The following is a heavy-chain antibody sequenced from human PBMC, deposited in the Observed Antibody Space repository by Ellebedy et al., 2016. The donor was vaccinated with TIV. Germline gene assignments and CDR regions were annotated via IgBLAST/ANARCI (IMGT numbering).Heavy chain of an antibody. D-gene: IGHD6-19*01. V-gene: IGHV4-34*01. CDR3: ARVNGWLDY. CDR1: GGSFSGYY. Sequence: MPSETLSLTCGVYGGSFSGYYWNRIRQPPGKGLEWIGEINHSGITNYKPSLKSRVTISVGTSKNQFSLNLTSVTAADTAFYYCARVNGWLDYWGRGTLVTVSS. J-gene: IGHJ4*02. CDR2: INHSGIT.